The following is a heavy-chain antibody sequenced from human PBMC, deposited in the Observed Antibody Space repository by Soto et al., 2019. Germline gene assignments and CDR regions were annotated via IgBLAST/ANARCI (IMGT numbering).Heavy chain of an antibody. V-gene: IGHV3-23*01. D-gene: IGHD6-19*01. J-gene: IGHJ5*02. CDR3: AKGPIAVAAPGWFDP. CDR2: ISGSGGST. Sequence: EVQLLESGGGLVQPGGSLRLSCAASGFTFSSYAMSWVRQAPGKGLEWVSAISGSGGSTYYADSVKGRFTIARDNSKNTLYLQMTSLRAEDTAVYYCAKGPIAVAAPGWFDPWGQGTMVTVSS. CDR1: GFTFSSYA.